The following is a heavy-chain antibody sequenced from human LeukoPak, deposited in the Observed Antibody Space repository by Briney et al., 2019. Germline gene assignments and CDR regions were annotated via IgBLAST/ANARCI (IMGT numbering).Heavy chain of an antibody. CDR1: GGSISSYY. J-gene: IGHJ4*02. CDR2: IHYSGST. CDR3: ARDQGKLGD. D-gene: IGHD3-10*01. Sequence: SETLSLTCTVSGGSISSYYWSWIRQPPGKGLEWIGYIHYSGSTHYNPSLKSRVTISVDTSKNQFSLKLSSVTAADTAVYYCARDQGKLGDWGQGTLVTVSS. V-gene: IGHV4-59*12.